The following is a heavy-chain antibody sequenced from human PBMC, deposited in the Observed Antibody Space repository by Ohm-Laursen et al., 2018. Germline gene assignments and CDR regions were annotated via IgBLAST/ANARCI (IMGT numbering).Heavy chain of an antibody. J-gene: IGHJ3*02. D-gene: IGHD1-26*01. V-gene: IGHV3-30*03. CDR1: GFTFSSYG. Sequence: SLRLSCTASGFTFSSYGFHWVRQAPGKGLEWVAVISYDGTNKYYADSMKGRFTISRDNSKNTLYLQMNSLRAEDTAVYYCARVSKQWELLLDGFDIWGQGTMVTVSS. CDR3: ARVSKQWELLLDGFDI. CDR2: ISYDGTNK.